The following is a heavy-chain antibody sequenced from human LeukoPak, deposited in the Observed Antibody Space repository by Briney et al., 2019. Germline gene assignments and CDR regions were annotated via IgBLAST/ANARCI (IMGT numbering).Heavy chain of an antibody. Sequence: GGSLRLSCVASGFTFSNFWMSWVRQAPGKGLQWVSNLNQDGSEKYYVDSVKGRFTVSRDNAKNAVYLQMNSLRVEDTAMYYCVRSLSLSYWGQGAVVPVSS. V-gene: IGHV3-7*01. CDR2: LNQDGSEK. J-gene: IGHJ4*02. CDR3: VRSLSLSY. CDR1: GFTFSNFW.